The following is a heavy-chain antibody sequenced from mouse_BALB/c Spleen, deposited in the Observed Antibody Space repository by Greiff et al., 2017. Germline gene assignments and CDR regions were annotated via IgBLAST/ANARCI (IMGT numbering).Heavy chain of an antibody. J-gene: IGHJ2*01. CDR2: ISSGSSTI. CDR1: GFTFSSFG. D-gene: IGHD1-1*01. Sequence: EVKLVESGGGLVQPGGSRKLSCAASGFTFSSFGMHWVRQAPEKGLEWVAYISSGSSTIYYADTVKGRFTISRDNPKNTLFLQMTSLRSEDTAMYYCARSFNYYGSSYYFDYWGQGTTLTVSS. V-gene: IGHV5-17*02. CDR3: ARSFNYYGSSYYFDY.